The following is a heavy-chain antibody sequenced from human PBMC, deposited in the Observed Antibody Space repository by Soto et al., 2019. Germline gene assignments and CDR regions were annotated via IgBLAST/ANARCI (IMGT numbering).Heavy chain of an antibody. CDR1: GFTFSSYG. D-gene: IGHD3-16*01. V-gene: IGHV3-30*18. CDR3: AKGSSPRSSEYYDYIWGSYFGGPL. J-gene: IGHJ4*02. Sequence: QVQLVESGGGVVQPGRSLRLSCAASGFTFSSYGMHWVRQAPGKGLEWVAVISYDGSNKYYADSVKGRFTISRDNSKNTLYLQMNSLRAEDTAVYYCAKGSSPRSSEYYDYIWGSYFGGPLWGQGTLVTVSS. CDR2: ISYDGSNK.